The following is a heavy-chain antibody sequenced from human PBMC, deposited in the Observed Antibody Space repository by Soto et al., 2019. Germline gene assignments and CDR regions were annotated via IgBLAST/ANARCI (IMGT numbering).Heavy chain of an antibody. D-gene: IGHD3-16*01. CDR2: IYPGDSDA. V-gene: IGHV5-51*01. J-gene: IGHJ4*02. CDR3: ARSRFDYLWGTSGYFDS. Sequence: GESLKISCKGSGYSFTTHWVGWVRQMPGKGLEWMGIIYPGDSDARYSPSFQGQVTISVDESITTAFLQWSSLKASDTAMYYCARSRFDYLWGTSGYFDSWGQGTLVTVSS. CDR1: GYSFTTHW.